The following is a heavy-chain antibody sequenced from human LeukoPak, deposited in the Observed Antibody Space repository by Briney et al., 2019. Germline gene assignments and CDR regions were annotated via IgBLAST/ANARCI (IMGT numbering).Heavy chain of an antibody. CDR3: ARGDSSVGLNY. V-gene: IGHV4-34*01. D-gene: IGHD1-26*01. CDR2: INHSGST. CDR1: GGSFSGYY. J-gene: IGHJ4*02. Sequence: SETLSLTCAVYGGSFSGYYWSWIRQPPGKGLEWIGEINHSGSTNYNPSLKSRVTISVDTSKNQFSLKLSSVTAADTAVYYCARGDSSVGLNYWGQGTLVTVSS.